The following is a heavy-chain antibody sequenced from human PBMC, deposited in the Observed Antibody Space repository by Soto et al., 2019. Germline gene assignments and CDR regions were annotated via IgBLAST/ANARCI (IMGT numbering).Heavy chain of an antibody. CDR3: ARDPGYCSGGSCYYFDY. J-gene: IGHJ4*02. D-gene: IGHD2-15*01. CDR1: GFTFSSYG. V-gene: IGHV3-33*01. CDR2: IWYDGSNK. Sequence: PGGSLRLSCAASGFTFSSYGMHWVRPAPGKGLEWVAVIWYDGSNKYYADSVKGRFTISRDNSKNTLYLQMNSLRAEDTAVYYCARDPGYCSGGSCYYFDYWGQGTLVTVSS.